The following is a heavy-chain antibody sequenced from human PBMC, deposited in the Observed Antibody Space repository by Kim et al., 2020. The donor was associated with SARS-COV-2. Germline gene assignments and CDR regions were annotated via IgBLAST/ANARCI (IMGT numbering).Heavy chain of an antibody. CDR2: IHTSTGSP. CDR3: ARAPVSSNYLASKYFDT. V-gene: IGHV7-4-1*02. CDR1: GYLFTSFA. Sequence: ASVKVSCKTSGYLFTSFALNWVRQAPGRGLEWMGWIHTSTGSPKYAQGFTGRFVFFLVTSIRTAYLEFNNVKPEDTAVYFCARAPVSSNYLASKYFDTWGQGTLVTVS. D-gene: IGHD2-8*01. J-gene: IGHJ5*02.